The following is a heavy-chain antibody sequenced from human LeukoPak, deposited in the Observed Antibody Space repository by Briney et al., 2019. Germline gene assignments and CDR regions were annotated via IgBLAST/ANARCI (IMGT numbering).Heavy chain of an antibody. Sequence: PSETLSLTCTVSGGSISSSGYYWGWIRQPPGKGLEWIGSIYYSGSTYYNPSLKSRVTMSVDTSKNQFSLKLSSVTAADTAVYYCASPIRGYSYGRIDYWGQGTLVTVSS. CDR1: GGSISSSGYY. J-gene: IGHJ4*02. V-gene: IGHV4-39*01. CDR2: IYYSGST. CDR3: ASPIRGYSYGRIDY. D-gene: IGHD5-18*01.